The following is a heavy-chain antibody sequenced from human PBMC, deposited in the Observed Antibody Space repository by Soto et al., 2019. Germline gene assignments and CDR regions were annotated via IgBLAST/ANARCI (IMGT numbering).Heavy chain of an antibody. CDR3: ERNRLHPLLITYCGGDCSTLNSYVMDV. Sequence: QVQLVESVGGVVQPGRSLRLSCAASGFTFSSYGMLWVRHFPGKGLEWVVVICYGGSIIYYEYSVKGRFTISRDNSTNRVNMQINSLLANNTAVYYSERNRLHPLLITYCGGDCSTLNSYVMDVWGRGTTVTVST. J-gene: IGHJ6*04. D-gene: IGHD2-21*02. CDR2: ICYGGSII. V-gene: IGHV3-33*01. CDR1: GFTFSSYG.